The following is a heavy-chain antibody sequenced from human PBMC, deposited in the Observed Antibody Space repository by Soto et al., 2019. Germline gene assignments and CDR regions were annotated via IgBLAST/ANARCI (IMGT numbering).Heavy chain of an antibody. Sequence: SETLSLTCAVSGYSITSGYYWGWLRQPPGKGLEWIGRIYATGTTDYNPSLKSRVMMSVDTSKKQFSLKLRSVTAADTAVYYCVRDGTKTLRDWFDPWGQGISVTVSS. J-gene: IGHJ5*02. D-gene: IGHD1-1*01. CDR3: VRDGTKTLRDWFDP. CDR2: IYATGTT. CDR1: GYSITSGYY. V-gene: IGHV4-38-2*01.